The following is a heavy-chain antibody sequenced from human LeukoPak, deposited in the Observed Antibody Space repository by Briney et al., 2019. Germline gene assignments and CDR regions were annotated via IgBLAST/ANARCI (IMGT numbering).Heavy chain of an antibody. Sequence: SVKVSCKASGGTFSSYAISLVRQAPGQGLEWMGGIIPIFGTANYAQKFQGRVTITTDESTSTAYMELSSLRSEDTAVYYCARIDSSSYRLNYWGQGTLVTVSS. CDR2: IIPIFGTA. D-gene: IGHD6-6*01. J-gene: IGHJ4*02. V-gene: IGHV1-69*05. CDR1: GGTFSSYA. CDR3: ARIDSSSYRLNY.